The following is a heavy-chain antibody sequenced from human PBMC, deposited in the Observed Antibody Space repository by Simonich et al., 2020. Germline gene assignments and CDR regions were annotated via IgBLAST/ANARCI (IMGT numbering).Heavy chain of an antibody. J-gene: IGHJ3*02. V-gene: IGHV3-48*01. Sequence: EVQLVESGGGLVQPGGSLRLSCAASGLTFSSYSMNWVRQAPGKGLEGVSYISSSSSTIYYADSVKGRFTISRDNAKNSLYLQMNSLRAEDTAVYYCARDSSYYAFDIWGQGTMVTVSS. D-gene: IGHD5-12*01. CDR3: ARDSSYYAFDI. CDR1: GLTFSSYS. CDR2: ISSSSSTI.